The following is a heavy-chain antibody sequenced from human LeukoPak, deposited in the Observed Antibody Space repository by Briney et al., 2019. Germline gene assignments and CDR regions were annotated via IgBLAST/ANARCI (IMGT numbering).Heavy chain of an antibody. J-gene: IGHJ6*03. D-gene: IGHD3-3*01. CDR2: IYPSGST. V-gene: IGHV4-59*12. Sequence: SETLSLTCTVSGGSISSYSWSWIRQPPRKGLEWVGDIYPSGSTNDNPSLKSRVTMSVDTSKNQFSLKLSSVTAADTAVYYCARELRFLPHYYYYMDVWGKGTTVTVSS. CDR3: ARELRFLPHYYYYMDV. CDR1: GGSISSYS.